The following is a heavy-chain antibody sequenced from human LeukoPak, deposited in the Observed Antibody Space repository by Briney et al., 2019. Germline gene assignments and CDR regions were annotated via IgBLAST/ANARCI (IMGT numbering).Heavy chain of an antibody. J-gene: IGHJ4*02. CDR3: ARGGVDYYGSGTYYLMYYFDY. V-gene: IGHV3-23*01. Sequence: GGSLRLSCAASGFTFSGSAMHWVRQAPGKGLESVSGISGSGGATYYADSVKGRFTISRDDPHNTLYLQMNSLRAEDTAVYFCARGGVDYYGSGTYYLMYYFDYWGQGALVTVSS. CDR1: GFTFSGSA. CDR2: ISGSGGAT. D-gene: IGHD3-10*01.